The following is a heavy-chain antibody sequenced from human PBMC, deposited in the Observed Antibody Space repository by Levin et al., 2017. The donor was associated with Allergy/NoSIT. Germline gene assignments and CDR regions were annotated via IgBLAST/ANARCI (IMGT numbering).Heavy chain of an antibody. CDR1: EFIFTTYT. CDR2: ITSNSDQT. J-gene: IGHJ6*02. V-gene: IGHV3-21*01. CDR3: ARDTRRGMDV. Sequence: GGSLRLSCVASEFIFTTYTMNWVRQAPGGGLEWVSSITSNSDQTYYADSVRARFTVSRQNAKRSLYLQMDNLRTEDTGIYFCARDTRRGMDVWGQGTTVIVSS.